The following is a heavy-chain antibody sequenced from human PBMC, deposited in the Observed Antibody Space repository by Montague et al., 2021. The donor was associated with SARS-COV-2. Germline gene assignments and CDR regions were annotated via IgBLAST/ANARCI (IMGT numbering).Heavy chain of an antibody. Sequence: SETLSLTCTSLVSCNRGADRNSTCLNHPQHQGPYSIGFKYYSGSTYYNPTLKSRVTISVDTSKNQFSLKLSSVTAADTAVYYCATLPSSITIFGVVQGYYFDDWGQGTLVTVSS. CDR1: VSCNRGADRN. CDR2: KYYSGST. J-gene: IGHJ4*02. D-gene: IGHD3-3*01. CDR3: ATLPSSITIFGVVQGYYFDD. V-gene: IGHV4-39*01.